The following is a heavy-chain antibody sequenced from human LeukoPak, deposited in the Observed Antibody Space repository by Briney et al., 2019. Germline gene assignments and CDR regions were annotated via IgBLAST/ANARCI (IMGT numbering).Heavy chain of an antibody. CDR1: GFTFSNAW. CDR2: IKSKTDGGTT. J-gene: IGHJ4*02. Sequence: PGGPLRLPCAASGFTFSNAWMSWVRQAPGKGLEWVGRIKSKTDGGTTDYAAPVKGRFTISRDDSKNTLYLQMSSLKTEDTAVYYCTTVDYDYVWGSYRPIDYWGQGTLVTVSS. CDR3: TTVDYDYVWGSYRPIDY. V-gene: IGHV3-15*01. D-gene: IGHD3-16*02.